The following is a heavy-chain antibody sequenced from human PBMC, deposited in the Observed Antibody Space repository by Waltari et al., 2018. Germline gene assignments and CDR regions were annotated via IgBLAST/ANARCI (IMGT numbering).Heavy chain of an antibody. CDR1: GYTFTGYY. D-gene: IGHD5-12*01. CDR3: VPNSGYDSAFDY. V-gene: IGHV1-2*02. CDR2: INPNSGGT. Sequence: QVQLVQSGAAVKKPGASVKVSCKASGYTFTGYYMHWVRQAPGQGLEWMGWINPNSGGTNYEQKFQGRVTMTRDTSISTAYMELSRLRSDDTAVYYCVPNSGYDSAFDYWGQGTLVTVSS. J-gene: IGHJ4*02.